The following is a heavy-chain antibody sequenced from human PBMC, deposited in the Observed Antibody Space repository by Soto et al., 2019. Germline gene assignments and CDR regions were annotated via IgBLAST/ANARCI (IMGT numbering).Heavy chain of an antibody. CDR3: ARGDGYNSLDP. CDR2: ISYDGSNK. CDR1: GFTFSSYA. J-gene: IGHJ5*02. Sequence: GGSLRLSFAASGFTFSSYAMHWVRQAPGKGLEWVAVISYDGSNKYYADSVKGRFTISRDNSKNTLYLQMNSLRAEDTAVYYCARGDGYNSLDPWGQGTLVTVSS. D-gene: IGHD5-12*01. V-gene: IGHV3-30-3*01.